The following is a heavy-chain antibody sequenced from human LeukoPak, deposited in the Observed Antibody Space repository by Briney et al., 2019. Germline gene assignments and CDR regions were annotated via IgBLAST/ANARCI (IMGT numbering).Heavy chain of an antibody. J-gene: IGHJ3*02. CDR1: GYSISSGYY. CDR3: ARRLRKTFDAFDI. Sequence: TSETLSLTCAVSGYSISSGYYWGWIRQPPGKGLEWIGSIYHSGSTYYNPSLKSRVTISVDTSKNQFSLKLSSVTAADTAVYYCARRLRKTFDAFDIWGQGTMVTVSS. CDR2: IYHSGST. V-gene: IGHV4-38-2*01. D-gene: IGHD4-17*01.